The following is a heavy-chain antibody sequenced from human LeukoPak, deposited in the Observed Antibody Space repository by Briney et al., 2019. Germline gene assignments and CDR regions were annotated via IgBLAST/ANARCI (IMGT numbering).Heavy chain of an antibody. D-gene: IGHD3-9*01. CDR1: GGSFSGYY. CDR3: ARGPYVLRYFDWSNDAFDI. V-gene: IGHV4-34*01. CDR2: INHSGST. J-gene: IGHJ3*02. Sequence: SETLSLTCAVHGGSFSGYYWSWIRQPPGKGLEWIGEINHSGSTNYNPSLKSRVTISVDTSKNQFSLKLSSVTAADTAVYYCARGPYVLRYFDWSNDAFDIWGQGTMVTVSS.